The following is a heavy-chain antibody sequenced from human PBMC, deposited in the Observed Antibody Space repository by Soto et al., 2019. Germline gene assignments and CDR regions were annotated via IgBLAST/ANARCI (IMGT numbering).Heavy chain of an antibody. J-gene: IGHJ4*02. CDR1: GASISGYH. CDR3: ARAFAIDWYTYFSDY. V-gene: IGHV4-59*08. CDR2: ISYSGAT. Sequence: PSETLSLTCTVSGASISGYHWSWIRQFPGKGLECLGYISYSGATNYNPSLKSRVTMSVDTSKNQFSLQLNSVTAADTAVYYCARAFAIDWYTYFSDYWGQGPLVTVSS. D-gene: IGHD3-9*01.